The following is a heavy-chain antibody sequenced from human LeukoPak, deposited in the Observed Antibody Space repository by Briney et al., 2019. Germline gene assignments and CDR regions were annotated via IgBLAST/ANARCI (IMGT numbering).Heavy chain of an antibody. D-gene: IGHD6-13*01. Sequence: GGSLRLSCAASGFTFSNYAMNWVRQAPGKGLEWVSAISASGGGRFYTDSVKGRFTISRDNSKNTLFLLMNSLRVEDTAVYYCAKEMESSTWYIDYWGQGTLVSVSS. CDR3: AKEMESSTWYIDY. CDR1: GFTFSNYA. CDR2: ISASGGGR. J-gene: IGHJ4*02. V-gene: IGHV3-23*01.